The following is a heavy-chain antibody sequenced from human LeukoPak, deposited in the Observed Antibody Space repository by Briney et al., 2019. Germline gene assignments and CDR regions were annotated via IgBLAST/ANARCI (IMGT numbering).Heavy chain of an antibody. V-gene: IGHV4-34*01. CDR2: INHSGST. J-gene: IGHJ6*02. Sequence: PSETLSLTCAVYGGSFSGYYWSWIRQPPGKGLEWIGEINHSGSTNYNPSLKSRVTISVDTSKNQFSLKLSSVTAADTAVYYCANNRYYGFPYMDVWGQGTTVTVSS. CDR1: GGSFSGYY. D-gene: IGHD3-3*01. CDR3: ANNRYYGFPYMDV.